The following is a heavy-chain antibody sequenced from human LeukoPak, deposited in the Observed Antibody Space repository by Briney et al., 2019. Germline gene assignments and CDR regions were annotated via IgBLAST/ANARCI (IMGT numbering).Heavy chain of an antibody. CDR3: AKRGAEVGATVAPGDY. D-gene: IGHD1-26*01. J-gene: IGHJ4*02. V-gene: IGHV3-23*01. CDR1: GFTLSSYA. CDR2: ISGSGSA. Sequence: GGSLRLSCAASGFTLSSYAMNWVRQAPGKGLEWVSAISGSGSAYYADSVKGRFTISRDNSKNTLYLQMNSLRAEDTAVYYCAKRGAEVGATVAPGDYWGQGTLLTVSS.